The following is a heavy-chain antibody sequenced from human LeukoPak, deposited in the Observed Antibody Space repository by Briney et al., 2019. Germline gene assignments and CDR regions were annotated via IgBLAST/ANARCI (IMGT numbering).Heavy chain of an antibody. CDR2: FDPEDGET. CDR3: ATGYYGSGSFFY. V-gene: IGHV1-24*01. D-gene: IGHD3-10*01. J-gene: IGHJ4*02. CDR1: GYTLTELS. Sequence: VASVKVSCKVSGYTLTELSMHWVRQAPGKGLEWMGGFDPEDGETIYAQKFQGRVTMTEDTSTDTAYMELSSLRSEDTAVYYCATGYYGSGSFFYWGQGTLVTVSS.